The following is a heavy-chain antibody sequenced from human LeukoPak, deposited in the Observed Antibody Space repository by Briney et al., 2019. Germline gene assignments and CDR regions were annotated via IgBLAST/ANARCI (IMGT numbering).Heavy chain of an antibody. CDR3: AKAEGTGSRLNPFDY. J-gene: IGHJ4*02. D-gene: IGHD1-1*01. CDR2: ISESGGST. Sequence: LSLTCTVSGGSISSGGYYWSWVRQAPGKGLEWVSVISESGGSTYYADSVKGRFTISRDNSKNTLYLQMNSLRAEDTAVYYCAKAEGTGSRLNPFDYWGQGTLVTVSS. V-gene: IGHV3-23*01. CDR1: GGSISSGGYY.